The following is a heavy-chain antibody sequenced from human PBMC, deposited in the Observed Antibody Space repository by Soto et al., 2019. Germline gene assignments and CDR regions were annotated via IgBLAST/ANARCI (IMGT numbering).Heavy chain of an antibody. J-gene: IGHJ4*02. D-gene: IGHD3-3*01. CDR2: IYYSGST. CDR3: ARAIPLGFWSGYPFDY. Sequence: QVQLQESGPGLVRPSETLSLTCTVSGGSISSYYWSWIRQPPGKGLEWIGYIYYSGSTNYNPSLKSRVTISVDTSKNQFSLKLSSVTAADTAVYYCARAIPLGFWSGYPFDYWGQGTLVTVSS. CDR1: GGSISSYY. V-gene: IGHV4-59*01.